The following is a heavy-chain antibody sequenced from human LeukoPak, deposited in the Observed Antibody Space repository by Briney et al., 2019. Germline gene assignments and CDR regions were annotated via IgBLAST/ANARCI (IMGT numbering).Heavy chain of an antibody. Sequence: SETLSLTCTVSGGSISSYYWSWIRQPPGKGLEWIGYIYYSGSTNYNPSLKSRVTISVDTSKNQFSLKLSSVTAADTAVYYCARARWYSSDSYYFDYWGQGTLVTVSS. V-gene: IGHV4-59*01. CDR2: IYYSGST. J-gene: IGHJ4*02. CDR1: GGSISSYY. CDR3: ARARWYSSDSYYFDY. D-gene: IGHD6-19*01.